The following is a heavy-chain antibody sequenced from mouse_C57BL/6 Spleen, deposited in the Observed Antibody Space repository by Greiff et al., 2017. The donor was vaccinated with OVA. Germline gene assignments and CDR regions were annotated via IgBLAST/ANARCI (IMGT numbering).Heavy chain of an antibody. CDR2: IDPENGDT. V-gene: IGHV14-4*01. Sequence: VQLQQSGAELVRPGASVKLSCTASGFNIKDDYMHWVKQRPEQGLEWIGWIDPENGDTEYASKFQGKATITADTSSNTAYLQLSSLTSEDTAVYYCTTQLLRYPLFAYWGQGTLVTVSA. CDR1: GFNIKDDY. CDR3: TTQLLRYPLFAY. D-gene: IGHD1-1*01. J-gene: IGHJ3*01.